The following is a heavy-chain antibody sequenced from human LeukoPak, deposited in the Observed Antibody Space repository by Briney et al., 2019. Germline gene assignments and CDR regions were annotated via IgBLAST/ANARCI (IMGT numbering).Heavy chain of an antibody. V-gene: IGHV1-69*06. Sequence: SVKVSCKASGGTFGSYAISWVRQAPGQGLEWMGGIIPIFGTANYAQKFQGRVTITADKSTSTTYMELSSLRSEDTAVYYCCGTITAAAGTFDYWGQGTLVTVSS. CDR1: GGTFGSYA. CDR3: CGTITAAAGTFDY. D-gene: IGHD6-13*01. J-gene: IGHJ4*02. CDR2: IIPIFGTA.